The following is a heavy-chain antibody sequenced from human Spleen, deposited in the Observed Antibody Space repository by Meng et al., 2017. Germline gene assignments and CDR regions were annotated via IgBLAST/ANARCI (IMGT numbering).Heavy chain of an antibody. Sequence: ASVKVSCKASGYTFTSNGISWVRQAPGQGLEWMGWISAYNGNTNYAQKLQGRVTMTTDTSTSTAYMELRSLRSDDTAVYYCARDHGLLWFGELYYDYWGQGTLVTVSS. D-gene: IGHD3-10*01. CDR1: GYTFTSNG. J-gene: IGHJ4*02. CDR2: ISAYNGNT. CDR3: ARDHGLLWFGELYYDY. V-gene: IGHV1-18*01.